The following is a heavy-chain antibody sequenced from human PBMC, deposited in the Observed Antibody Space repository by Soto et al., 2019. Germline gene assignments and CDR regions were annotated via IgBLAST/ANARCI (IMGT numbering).Heavy chain of an antibody. Sequence: ASVKVSCKASGYTFTGHYIHWVRQAPEQGPEWMGEIGPESGATRYAQKFQGRVTMTRDMSITTVYMELNNLSPDDTAVYYCGRGRSGQIVVFYWGQGTPVTSPQ. CDR2: IGPESGAT. V-gene: IGHV1-2*02. D-gene: IGHD1-26*01. J-gene: IGHJ4*02. CDR3: GRGRSGQIVVFY. CDR1: GYTFTGHY.